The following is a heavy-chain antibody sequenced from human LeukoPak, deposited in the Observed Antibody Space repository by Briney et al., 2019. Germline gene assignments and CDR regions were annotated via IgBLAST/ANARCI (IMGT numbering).Heavy chain of an antibody. Sequence: TGGSLRLPCAASGFTFDDYAMHWVRQAPGKGLEWVSGISWNSGSIGYADSVKGRFTISRDNAKNSLSMQMNSLRADDTAVYYCARWGAGSDIANSWGQGILVTVSS. D-gene: IGHD3-10*01. CDR3: ARWGAGSDIANS. CDR2: ISWNSGSI. V-gene: IGHV3-9*01. J-gene: IGHJ4*02. CDR1: GFTFDDYA.